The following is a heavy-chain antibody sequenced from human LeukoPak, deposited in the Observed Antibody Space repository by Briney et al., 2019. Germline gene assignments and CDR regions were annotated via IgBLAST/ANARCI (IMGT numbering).Heavy chain of an antibody. V-gene: IGHV3-23*01. D-gene: IGHD3-22*01. J-gene: IGHJ5*02. CDR1: GFTFSSYA. CDR3: ASEGRDYYDSSGYLA. CDR2: ISGSGGST. Sequence: GGSLRLSCAASGFTFSSYAMSWVRQAPGKGLEWVSAISGSGGSTYYADSVKGRFTISRDNSKNTLYLQMNSLRAEDTAVYYCASEGRDYYDSSGYLAWGQGTLVTVSS.